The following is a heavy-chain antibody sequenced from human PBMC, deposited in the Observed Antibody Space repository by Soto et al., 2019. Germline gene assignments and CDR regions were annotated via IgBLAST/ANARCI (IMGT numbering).Heavy chain of an antibody. CDR1: GFTFSGYA. CDR3: ARALSLSHLTFDP. CDR2: IHGSGANT. V-gene: IGHV3-23*01. D-gene: IGHD3-3*02. J-gene: IGHJ5*02. Sequence: EVQLLESGGDLAQPGGSLRLSCAASGFTFSGYAMSWVRQAPGKGLEWVSGIHGSGANTYYADSVKGRFTISRDNSKNTLYLQMNSLRAEDTAIYYCARALSLSHLTFDPWGQGTLVTVSS.